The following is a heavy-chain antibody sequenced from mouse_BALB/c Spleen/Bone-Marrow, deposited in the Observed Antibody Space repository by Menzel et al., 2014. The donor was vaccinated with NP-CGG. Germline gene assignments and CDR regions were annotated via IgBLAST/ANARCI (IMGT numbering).Heavy chain of an antibody. V-gene: IGHV1-54*01. CDR1: GYAFTNYL. D-gene: IGHD1-2*01. CDR3: ARREEYGLDY. CDR2: INPASGGT. Sequence: QVQLKQSGAELVRPGTSVKVSCKASGYAFTNYLIQWVKQRPGQGLEWIGVINPASGGTNYNEKFKGKATLTADKSSSSAYVQHSSLTSDDSRVYLCARREEYGLDYWGQGTTLTISS. J-gene: IGHJ2*01.